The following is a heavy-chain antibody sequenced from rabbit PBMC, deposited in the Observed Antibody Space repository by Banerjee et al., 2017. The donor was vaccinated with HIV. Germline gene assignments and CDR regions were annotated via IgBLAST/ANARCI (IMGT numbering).Heavy chain of an antibody. V-gene: IGHV1S40*01. J-gene: IGHJ4*01. CDR1: GFDFSSNA. CDR2: ISAGISGST. CDR3: ARDSYYTYGYIGAFDL. Sequence: QSLEESGGDLVKPGASLTLTCIASGFDFSSNAMCWVRQAPGKGLEWIGCISAGISGSTYYASWAKGRFTISKSSSTTVTLQMTSLTAADTATYFCARDSYYTYGYIGAFDLWGQGTLVT. D-gene: IGHD6-1*01.